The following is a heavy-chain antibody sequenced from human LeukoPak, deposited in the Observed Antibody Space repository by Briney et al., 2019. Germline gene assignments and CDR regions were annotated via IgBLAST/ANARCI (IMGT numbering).Heavy chain of an antibody. D-gene: IGHD3-3*01. Sequence: ASVKVSCKASGYTFTGYYMHWVRQAPGQGLEWMGWINPNSGGTNYAQKFQGRVTMTRDTSISTAYMELSGLRSDDTAVYYCARDFWSGLGYMDVWGKGTTVTVSS. V-gene: IGHV1-2*02. CDR1: GYTFTGYY. CDR3: ARDFWSGLGYMDV. CDR2: INPNSGGT. J-gene: IGHJ6*03.